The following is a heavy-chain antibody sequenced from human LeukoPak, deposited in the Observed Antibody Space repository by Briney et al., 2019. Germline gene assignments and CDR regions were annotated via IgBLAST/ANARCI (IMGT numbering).Heavy chain of an antibody. CDR3: AKDSGSYWYFDL. V-gene: IGHV3-74*01. D-gene: IGHD1-26*01. Sequence: PGGSLRLSCAASGFVFSNYWMHWVRQAPGKGLVWVSRIKTDGSTITYADSVKGRFTISRDNAMNTLYLQMNSLRAEDTALYYCAKDSGSYWYFDLWGRGTLVTVSS. CDR2: IKTDGSTI. CDR1: GFVFSNYW. J-gene: IGHJ2*01.